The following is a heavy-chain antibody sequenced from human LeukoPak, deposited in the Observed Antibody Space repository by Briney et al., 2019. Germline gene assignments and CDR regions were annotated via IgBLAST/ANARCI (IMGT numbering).Heavy chain of an antibody. V-gene: IGHV3-23*01. CDR1: GFTFRSFA. CDR3: ARDGSWGDYQFYFYMDV. J-gene: IGHJ6*03. CDR2: ISASGHYI. D-gene: IGHD2-2*01. Sequence: GGSLRLSCEASGFTFRSFAMSWVRQAPGKGLEWLSGISASGHYIYNADSVKGRFTISRDNSKNTLYIEINSLRAEDAAVYYCARDGSWGDYQFYFYMDVWGKGTTVTVSS.